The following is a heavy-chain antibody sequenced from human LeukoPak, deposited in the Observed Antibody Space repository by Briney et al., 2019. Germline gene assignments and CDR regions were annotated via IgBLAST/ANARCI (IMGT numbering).Heavy chain of an antibody. D-gene: IGHD1-7*01. CDR3: ARVFLNYGAFDI. CDR1: GGTFSSYA. J-gene: IGHJ3*02. CDR2: ISAYNGNT. Sequence: PGSSVKVSCKASGGTFSSYAISWVRQAPGQGLEWMGWISAYNGNTNYAQKLQGRVTMTTDTSTSTAYMELRSLRSDDTAVYYCARVFLNYGAFDIWGQGTMVTVSS. V-gene: IGHV1-18*01.